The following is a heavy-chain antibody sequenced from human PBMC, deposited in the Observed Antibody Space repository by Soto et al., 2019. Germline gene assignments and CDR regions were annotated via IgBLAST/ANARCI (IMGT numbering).Heavy chain of an antibody. D-gene: IGHD3-10*01. J-gene: IGHJ5*02. CDR1: GGSISSGGYY. CDR3: ARALAAGVHFDWFDP. CDR2: IYYSGST. V-gene: IGHV4-31*11. Sequence: PAETLSLTCAVSGGSISSGGYYWSWIRHHPGKGLEWIGYIYYSGSTYYNPSLKSRVTISVDTSKNQFSLKLSSVTAADTAVYYCARALAAGVHFDWFDPWGQGTLVTVSS.